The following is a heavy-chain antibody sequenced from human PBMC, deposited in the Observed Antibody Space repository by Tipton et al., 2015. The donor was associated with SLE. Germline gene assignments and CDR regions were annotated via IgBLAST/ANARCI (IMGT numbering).Heavy chain of an antibody. Sequence: TLSLTCTVFDGSLSGYYWAWLRQSPGKGLEWIGEISHDGGANYNPSLESRGTISLGTSKNQFSLKLTSVTAADTAVYYCAQLEGDGYDHYYFHYWGQGTLLTVSS. CDR1: DGSLSGYY. V-gene: IGHV4-34*01. CDR2: ISHDGGA. D-gene: IGHD5-24*01. J-gene: IGHJ4*02. CDR3: AQLEGDGYDHYYFHY.